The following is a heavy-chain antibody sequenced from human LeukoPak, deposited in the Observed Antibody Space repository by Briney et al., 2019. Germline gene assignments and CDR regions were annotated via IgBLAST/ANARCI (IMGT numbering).Heavy chain of an antibody. CDR1: GFTFSSYA. D-gene: IGHD3-22*01. CDR3: AKDLSSDSSGYYYFDY. V-gene: IGHV3-23*01. Sequence: GGSLRLSCAASGFTFSSYAMSWVRQAPGKGLEWVSAISGSGGSTYYADSVKGRFTISRDNSKNTLYLQMNSLRAEDTAVYYCAKDLSSDSSGYYYFDYWGQGTLVTVSS. J-gene: IGHJ4*02. CDR2: ISGSGGST.